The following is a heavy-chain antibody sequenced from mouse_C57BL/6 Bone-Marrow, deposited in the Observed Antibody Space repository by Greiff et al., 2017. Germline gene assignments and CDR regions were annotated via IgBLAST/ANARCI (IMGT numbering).Heavy chain of an antibody. J-gene: IGHJ2*01. CDR2: INPNNGGT. V-gene: IGHV1-22*01. D-gene: IGHD2-12*01. Sequence: EVQLQQSGPELVKPGASVKMSCKASGYTFTDYNMHWVKQSHGKSLEWIGYINPNNGGTSYNQKFKGKATLTVNKSSSTAYMELSTLTSEDSAVXYCASSIRSYYGDYGGQGTTLTVAS. CDR1: GYTFTDYN. CDR3: ASSIRSYYGDY.